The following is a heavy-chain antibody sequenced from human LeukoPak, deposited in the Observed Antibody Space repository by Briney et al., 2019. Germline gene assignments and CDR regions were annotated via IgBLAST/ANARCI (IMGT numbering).Heavy chain of an antibody. V-gene: IGHV3-53*01. J-gene: IGHJ5*02. CDR1: GFTVSSNY. CDR3: ARVNIAARLSWFDP. CDR2: IYSGGST. Sequence: QPGGSLRLSCAASGFTVSSNYMSWVRQAPGKGLEWVSVIYSGGSTYYAGSVKGRFTISRDNSKNTLYLQMNSLRAEGTAVYYCARVNIAARLSWFDPWGQGTLVTVSS. D-gene: IGHD6-6*01.